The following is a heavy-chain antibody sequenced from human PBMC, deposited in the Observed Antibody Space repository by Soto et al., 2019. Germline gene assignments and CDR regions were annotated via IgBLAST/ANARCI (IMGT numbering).Heavy chain of an antibody. V-gene: IGHV1-2*04. CDR3: ATTTVAAYPYYFDY. CDR2: INPNSGGT. J-gene: IGHJ4*02. CDR1: GYTFTGYY. Sequence: ASVKVSCKASGYTFTGYYMHWVRQAPGQGLEWMGWINPNSGGTNYAQKFQGWVTMTRDTSISTAYMELSRLRSDDTAVYYCATTTVAAYPYYFDYWGQGTLVTVSS. D-gene: IGHD6-19*01.